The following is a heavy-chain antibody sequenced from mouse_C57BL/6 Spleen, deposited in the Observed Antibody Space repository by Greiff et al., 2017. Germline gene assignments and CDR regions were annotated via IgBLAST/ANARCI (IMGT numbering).Heavy chain of an antibody. V-gene: IGHV1-50*01. J-gene: IGHJ2*01. D-gene: IGHD3-3*01. CDR3: ARKDNYH. Sequence: QVQLQQPGAELVKPGASVKLSCKASGYTFTSYWMQWVKQRPGQGLEWIGEIDPSDSYTNYNQKFKGKATLTVDTSSSTAYMQLSSLTSEDSAVYYCARKDNYHWCQGTTLTVSS. CDR2: IDPSDSYT. CDR1: GYTFTSYW.